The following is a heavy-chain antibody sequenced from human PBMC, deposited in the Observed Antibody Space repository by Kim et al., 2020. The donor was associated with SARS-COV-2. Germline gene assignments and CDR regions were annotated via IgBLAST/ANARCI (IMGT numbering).Heavy chain of an antibody. CDR2: IIPIFGTA. Sequence: SVKVSCKASGGTFSSYAISWVRQAPGQGLEWMGGIIPIFGTANYAQKFQGRVTITADESTSTAYMELSSLRSEDTAVYYCARGVGRLNWGYQVDLHYWGQGTLVTVSS. J-gene: IGHJ4*02. CDR3: ARGVGRLNWGYQVDLHY. V-gene: IGHV1-69*13. D-gene: IGHD7-27*01. CDR1: GGTFSSYA.